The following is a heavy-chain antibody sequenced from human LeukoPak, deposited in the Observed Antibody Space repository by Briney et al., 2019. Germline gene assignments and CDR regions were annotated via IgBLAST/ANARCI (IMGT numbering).Heavy chain of an antibody. CDR1: GGSISSYY. J-gene: IGHJ4*02. V-gene: IGHV4-59*01. Sequence: PLETLALTCTVSGGSISSYYWSWIRQPPGKGLEWIGYVYYSGTTNYNASLKSRITISVDTSKNQFSLKLSSVTAADTAVYYCARQGYGSGNYYFDYWGQGTLASVSS. CDR2: VYYSGTT. CDR3: ARQGYGSGNYYFDY. D-gene: IGHD6-19*01.